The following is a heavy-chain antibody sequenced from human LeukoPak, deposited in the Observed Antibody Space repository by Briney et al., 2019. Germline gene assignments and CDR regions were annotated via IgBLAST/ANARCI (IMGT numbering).Heavy chain of an antibody. CDR3: AKSYGNVFDY. J-gene: IGHJ4*02. D-gene: IGHD1-14*01. CDR1: GFTFTTYW. V-gene: IGHV3-15*01. CDR2: IKSKTDGGTT. Sequence: GGSLRLSCAASGFTFTTYWMSWVRQAPGKGLGWVGLIKSKTDGGTTDYAAPVKGRFSISRDDSKNTVYLQMNSLRAEDTAVYYCAKSYGNVFDYWGQGTLVTVSS.